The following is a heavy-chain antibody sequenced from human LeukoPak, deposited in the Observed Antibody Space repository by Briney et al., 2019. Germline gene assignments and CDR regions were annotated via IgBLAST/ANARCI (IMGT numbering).Heavy chain of an antibody. CDR1: GFTFSDYY. D-gene: IGHD6-19*01. CDR2: ISSSGSTI. V-gene: IGHV3-11*01. Sequence: GGSLRLSCAASGFTFSDYYMSWIRQAPGKGLEWVSYISSSGSTIYYADSVKGRFTIPRDNAKNSLYLQMNSLGAEDTALYYCAKGKTVAGTGGHNFDYWGQGTLVTVSS. CDR3: AKGKTVAGTGGHNFDY. J-gene: IGHJ4*02.